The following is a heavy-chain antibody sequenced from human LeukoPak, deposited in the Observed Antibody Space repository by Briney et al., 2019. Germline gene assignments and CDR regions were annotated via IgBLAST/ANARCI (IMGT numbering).Heavy chain of an antibody. CDR1: GYTFTSYA. J-gene: IGHJ4*02. D-gene: IGHD1-14*01. Sequence: GASVKVSCKASGYTFTSYAMNWVRQAPGQGLEWMGWINLNSGGTNSAQKFQGRVAMTRDTSISTAYMDLSRLRSDDTAVYYCAREGRNRSFDYWGQGTLVTVSS. V-gene: IGHV1-2*02. CDR2: INLNSGGT. CDR3: AREGRNRSFDY.